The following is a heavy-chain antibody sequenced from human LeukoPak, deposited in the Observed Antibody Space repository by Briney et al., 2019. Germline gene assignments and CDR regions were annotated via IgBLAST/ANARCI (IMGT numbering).Heavy chain of an antibody. J-gene: IGHJ4*02. CDR2: INHSGST. D-gene: IGHD6-13*01. CDR1: GGSFSGYY. CDR3: ARDEPSSSWTYFDY. Sequence: PSETLSLTCAVYGGSFSGYYWSWIRQPPGKGLEWIGEINHSGSTNYNPSLKSRVTISVDTSKNQFSLKLSSVTAADTAVYYCARDEPSSSWTYFDYWGQGTLVTVSS. V-gene: IGHV4-34*01.